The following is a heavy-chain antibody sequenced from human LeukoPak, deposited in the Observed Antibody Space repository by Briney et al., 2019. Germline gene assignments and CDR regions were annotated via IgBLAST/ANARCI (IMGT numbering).Heavy chain of an antibody. Sequence: PGGSLRLSCAASGFTFDDYAMHWVRQAPGKGLEWVSGIGWNSGSIGYGVSVKGRFTISRDNAKSSLYLQMNSLRAEDMAFYYCAKDSERDTTMVIDYWGQGTLVTVSS. CDR3: AKDSERDTTMVIDY. V-gene: IGHV3-9*03. D-gene: IGHD5-18*01. J-gene: IGHJ4*02. CDR2: IGWNSGSI. CDR1: GFTFDDYA.